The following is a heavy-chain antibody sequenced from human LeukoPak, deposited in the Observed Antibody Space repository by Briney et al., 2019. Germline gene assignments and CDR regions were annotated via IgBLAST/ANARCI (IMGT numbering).Heavy chain of an antibody. J-gene: IGHJ4*02. D-gene: IGHD3-22*01. Sequence: GGSLRLSCEASGFSFSNYAMSWVRQAPGKGLEWVSSSSVRGDATYYADPVRGRFTISRDTSKSTLYLQMNSLRAEDTAVYYCAKNGDDYDHTGYSVGYWGQGTLVTVSS. CDR3: AKNGDDYDHTGYSVGY. CDR1: GFSFSNYA. CDR2: SSVRGDAT. V-gene: IGHV3-23*01.